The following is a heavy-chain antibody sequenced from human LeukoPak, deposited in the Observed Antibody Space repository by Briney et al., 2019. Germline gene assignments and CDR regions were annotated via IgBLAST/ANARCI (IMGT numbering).Heavy chain of an antibody. V-gene: IGHV4-59*01. D-gene: IGHD5-12*01. CDR2: IYYSGST. CDR1: GDSISIYY. J-gene: IGHJ4*02. CDR3: ARISGYDLNFDY. Sequence: PSETLSLTCTVSGDSISIYYWNWIRQPPGKGLEWIGYIYYSGSTNYNPSLKSRVTMSVDTSKNQFSLKLSSVTAADTAVYYCARISGYDLNFDYWGQGTLVTVSS.